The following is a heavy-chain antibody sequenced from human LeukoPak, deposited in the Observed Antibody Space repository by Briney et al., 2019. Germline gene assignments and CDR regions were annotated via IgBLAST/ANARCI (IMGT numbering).Heavy chain of an antibody. J-gene: IGHJ4*02. CDR3: ATEEAGCFPALDC. CDR2: LDPEDGEI. Sequence: WASVKVSCTVSGSTLSEVSIHWVRQAPGKGIDWMGGLDPEDGEILYAPRFQGRVTMTEDTSTTTAYTELSSLASDYTAVYYCATEEAGCFPALDCWGQGTRGTVS. V-gene: IGHV1-24*01. D-gene: IGHD4/OR15-4a*01. CDR1: GSTLSEVS.